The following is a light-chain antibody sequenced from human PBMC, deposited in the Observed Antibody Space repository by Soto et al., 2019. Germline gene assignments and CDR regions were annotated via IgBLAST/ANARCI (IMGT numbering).Light chain of an antibody. Sequence: IVLTQSPGTLSLSPWERATLSCRASQSVSSSYLAWYQQKPGQAPRLLIYGASSRATGIPDRFSGSGSGTDFTLTISRLEPEDFAVYYCQQCGSSPWTFGQGTKVDIK. CDR3: QQCGSSPWT. J-gene: IGKJ1*01. CDR2: GAS. V-gene: IGKV3-20*01. CDR1: QSVSSSY.